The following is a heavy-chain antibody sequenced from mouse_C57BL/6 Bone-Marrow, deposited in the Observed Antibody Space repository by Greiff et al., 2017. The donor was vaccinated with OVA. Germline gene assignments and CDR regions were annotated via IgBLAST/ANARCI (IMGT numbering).Heavy chain of an antibody. CDR2: IYPGSGNT. D-gene: IGHD4-1*01. Sequence: VQLQQSGPELVKPGASVKISCKASGYSFTSYYIHWVKQRPGQGLEWIGWIYPGSGNTKYNEKFKGKATLTADTSSSTAYMQLSSLTSEDSAVDYCARPGTGYYAMDYWGQGTSVTVSS. CDR1: GYSFTSYY. J-gene: IGHJ4*01. V-gene: IGHV1-66*01. CDR3: ARPGTGYYAMDY.